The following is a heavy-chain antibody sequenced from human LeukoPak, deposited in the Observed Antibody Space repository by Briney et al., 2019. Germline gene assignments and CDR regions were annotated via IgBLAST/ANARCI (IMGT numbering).Heavy chain of an antibody. V-gene: IGHV1-18*01. CDR3: ARDLQDIVVVPAANPGGY. Sequence: GASVKVSCKASGYTFTSYGISWVRQAPGQGLEWMGWISAYNGNTNYAQKLQGRVTMTTDTSTSTAYMELRSLRSNDTAVYYCARDLQDIVVVPAANPGGYWGQGTLVTVSS. CDR1: GYTFTSYG. D-gene: IGHD2-2*01. J-gene: IGHJ4*02. CDR2: ISAYNGNT.